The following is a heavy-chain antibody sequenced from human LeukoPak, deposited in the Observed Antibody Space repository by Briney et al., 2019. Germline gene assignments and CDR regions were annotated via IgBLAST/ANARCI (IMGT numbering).Heavy chain of an antibody. CDR1: GFTFSSYW. D-gene: IGHD3-10*01. CDR3: ASGKRYYYGSGSSYYYYYYMDV. J-gene: IGHJ6*03. Sequence: GGSLRPSCASSGFTFSSYWMDWVRQAPGKGLVGVARINSDGSSTSYADSVKGRFTISRDNAKNTLYLQMNSLRAEDTAVYYCASGKRYYYGSGSSYYYYYYMDVWGKGTTVTISS. CDR2: INSDGSST. V-gene: IGHV3-74*01.